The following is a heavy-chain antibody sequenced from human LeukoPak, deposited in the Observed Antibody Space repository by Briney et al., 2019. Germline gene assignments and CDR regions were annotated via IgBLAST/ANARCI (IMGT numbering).Heavy chain of an antibody. CDR2: IIPIFGTA. D-gene: IGHD1-7*01. V-gene: IGHV1-69*05. CDR3: ARSAYNWNYRPGFDY. CDR1: GGIFSSYA. Sequence: LVKVSCTASGGIFSSYAISWVRQAPGQGLEWMGGIIPIFGTANYAQKFQGRVTITTDESTSTAYMELSSLRSEDTAVYYCARSAYNWNYRPGFDYWGQGTLVTVSS. J-gene: IGHJ4*02.